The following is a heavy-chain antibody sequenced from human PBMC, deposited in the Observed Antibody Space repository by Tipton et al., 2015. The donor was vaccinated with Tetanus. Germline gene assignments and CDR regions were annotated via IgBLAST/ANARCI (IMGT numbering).Heavy chain of an antibody. D-gene: IGHD2-8*02. V-gene: IGHV3-30*09. Sequence: SLRLSCAASGFIFSDFAMHWVRQPPGKGLEWVTVISGEGRTLDPTDPVKGRFAVSRDNANAMLYLELNDVRAEDTAVYYCARIACTGNNCRPYAYYGMDVWGQGTTVTVSS. J-gene: IGHJ6*02. CDR3: ARIACTGNNCRPYAYYGMDV. CDR2: ISGEGRTL. CDR1: GFIFSDFA.